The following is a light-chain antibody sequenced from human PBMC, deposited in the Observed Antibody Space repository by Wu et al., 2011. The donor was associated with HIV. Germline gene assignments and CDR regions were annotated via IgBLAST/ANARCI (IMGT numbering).Light chain of an antibody. V-gene: IGKV3-15*01. CDR3: QQYNNWPFT. Sequence: EIVMTQSPATLSVSPGERATLSCRASQSVNSNLAWYQQKPGQAPRLLIYGASTRATGFPARFSGSGSGTEFTLTISSLQSEDFAVYYCQQYNNWPFTFGGGAKGGDQ. J-gene: IGKJ4*01. CDR1: QSVNSN. CDR2: GAS.